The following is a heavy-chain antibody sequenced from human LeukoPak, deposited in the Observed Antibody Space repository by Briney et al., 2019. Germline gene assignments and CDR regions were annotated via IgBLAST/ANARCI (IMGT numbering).Heavy chain of an antibody. CDR2: IYYTGNT. CDR1: GGSISSYY. D-gene: IGHD1-26*01. Sequence: SETLSLTCTVSGGSISSYYWSWIRQPPGKGLESIGYIYYTGNTKYNPSLTGRVTISLDTSKNQFSLQLSSVTATDTAVYYCARGGTYYYLDYWGQGTLVTVSS. J-gene: IGHJ4*02. CDR3: ARGGTYYYLDY. V-gene: IGHV4-59*01.